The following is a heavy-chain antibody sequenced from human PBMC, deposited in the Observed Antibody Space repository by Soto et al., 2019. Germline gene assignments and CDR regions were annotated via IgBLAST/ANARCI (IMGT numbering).Heavy chain of an antibody. CDR2: ISGSGGST. CDR3: AKCMMVRGVIPYDY. Sequence: GGSLRLSCAASGFTFSSYAMSWVRQAPGKGLEWVSAISGSGGSTYYADSVKGRFTISRDNSKNTLYLQMNSLRAEDTAVYYCAKCMMVRGVIPYDYWGQGTLVTVSS. J-gene: IGHJ4*02. D-gene: IGHD3-10*01. V-gene: IGHV3-23*01. CDR1: GFTFSSYA.